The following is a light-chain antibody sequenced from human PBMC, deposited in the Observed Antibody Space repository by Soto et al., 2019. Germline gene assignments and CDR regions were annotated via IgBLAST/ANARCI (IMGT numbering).Light chain of an antibody. CDR3: QQRSNWMIT. CDR2: AAS. CDR1: QSISSY. Sequence: DNQMTQSPSSLSASVGERVTITFRASQSISSYLNWYQQKPGKAPELLIYAASSLQSGVPSRFSGSGSGTDFTLTISSLEPEDFAVYYCQQRSNWMITFGQGTRLEI. V-gene: IGKV1-39*01. J-gene: IGKJ5*01.